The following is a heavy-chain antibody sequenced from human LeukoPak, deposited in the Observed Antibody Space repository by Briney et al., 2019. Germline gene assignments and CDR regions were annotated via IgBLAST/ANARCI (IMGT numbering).Heavy chain of an antibody. V-gene: IGHV4-39*01. J-gene: IGHJ4*02. CDR2: IYYSGST. D-gene: IGHD2-2*01. CDR3: ARGYCSSTSCLGDY. CDR1: GGSISSSSYY. Sequence: LETLSLTCTVSGGSISSSSYYWGWIRQPPGKGLEWIGSIYYSGSTYYNPSLKSRVTISVDTSKNQFSLKLSSVTAADTAVYYCARGYCSSTSCLGDYWGQGTLVTVSS.